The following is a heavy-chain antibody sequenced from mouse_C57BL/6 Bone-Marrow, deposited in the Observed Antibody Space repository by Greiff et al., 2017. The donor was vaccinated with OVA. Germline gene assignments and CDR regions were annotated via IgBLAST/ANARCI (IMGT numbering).Heavy chain of an antibody. D-gene: IGHD1-1*01. CDR1: GFTFSDYY. J-gene: IGHJ1*03. CDR2: INYDGSST. Sequence: EVHLVESEGGLVQPGSSMKLSCTASGFTFSDYYMAWVRQVPEKGLEWVANINYDGSSTYYLDSLKSRFIISRDNAKNILYLQMSSLKSEDTATYYCARVGDYYGSQVPHLDFDVWGTGTTVTVSS. V-gene: IGHV5-16*01. CDR3: ARVGDYYGSQVPHLDFDV.